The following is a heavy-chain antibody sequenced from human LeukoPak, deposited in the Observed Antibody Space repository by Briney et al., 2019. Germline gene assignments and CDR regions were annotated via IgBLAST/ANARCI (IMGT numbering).Heavy chain of an antibody. D-gene: IGHD3-9*01. CDR3: AKSEGAITIFRN. CDR1: GFTFSRYW. CDR2: IKQDGSEK. J-gene: IGHJ4*02. V-gene: IGHV3-7*03. Sequence: GGSLRLSCAASGFTFSRYWMSWVRQPPGKGLEWVANIKQDGSEKFYVESVKGRFTISRDNAKNSLYLQMNSLRAEDTALYYCAKSEGAITIFRNWGQGTLVTVSS.